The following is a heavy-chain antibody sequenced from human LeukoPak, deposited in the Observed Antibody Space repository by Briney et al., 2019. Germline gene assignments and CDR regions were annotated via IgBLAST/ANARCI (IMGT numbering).Heavy chain of an antibody. J-gene: IGHJ4*02. Sequence: PSETLSLTCTVSGGSISSSSYYWGWIRQPPGKGLEWIGSIYYSGSTYYNPSLKSRVTISVDTSKNQFSLKLSSVTAADTAVYYCAREDQRVTTRGRFDYWGQGTLVTVSS. CDR3: AREDQRVTTRGRFDY. CDR2: IYYSGST. CDR1: GGSISSSSYY. V-gene: IGHV4-39*07. D-gene: IGHD4-17*01.